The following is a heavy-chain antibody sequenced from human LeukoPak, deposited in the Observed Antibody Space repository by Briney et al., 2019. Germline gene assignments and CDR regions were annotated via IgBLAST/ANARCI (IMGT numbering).Heavy chain of an antibody. Sequence: GGSLRLSCAASGFTFRSYWMHWVRQAPGKGLVWVSRINSDGSSTSYADSVKGRFTISRDNARNSLYLQMNSLRAEDTAVYFCAKGRVERRPDGAFDIWGQGTMVTVSS. CDR2: INSDGSST. CDR3: AKGRVERRPDGAFDI. J-gene: IGHJ3*02. D-gene: IGHD1-1*01. V-gene: IGHV3-74*01. CDR1: GFTFRSYW.